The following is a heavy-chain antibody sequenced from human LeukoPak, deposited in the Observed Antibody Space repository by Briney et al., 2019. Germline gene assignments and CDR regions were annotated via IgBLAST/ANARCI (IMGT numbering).Heavy chain of an antibody. CDR1: GYIFTGYG. V-gene: IGHV1-18*01. J-gene: IGHJ5*02. CDR3: EVTRSSWFDP. Sequence: ASVKVSCKASGYIFTGYGISWVRQAPGQGLEWMGWISAYNGNTNYAQKLQGRVTMTTDTSTSTAYMELRSLRSDDTALYYCEVTRSSWFDPWGQGTLVTVSS. CDR2: ISAYNGNT. D-gene: IGHD4-17*01.